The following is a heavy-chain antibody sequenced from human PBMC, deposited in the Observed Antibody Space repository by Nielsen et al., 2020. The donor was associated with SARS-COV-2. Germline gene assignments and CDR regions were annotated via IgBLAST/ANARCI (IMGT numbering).Heavy chain of an antibody. J-gene: IGHJ4*02. CDR3: ARAGYDSRVMEDY. D-gene: IGHD3-22*01. CDR2: ISYDGSNK. CDR1: GFTFSSYA. Sequence: GESLKISCAASGFTFSSYAMHWVRQAPGKGLEWVAVISYDGSNKYYADSVKGRFTISRDNSKNTLYLQMNSLRAEDTAVYYCARAGYDSRVMEDYWGQGTLVTVSS. V-gene: IGHV3-30-3*01.